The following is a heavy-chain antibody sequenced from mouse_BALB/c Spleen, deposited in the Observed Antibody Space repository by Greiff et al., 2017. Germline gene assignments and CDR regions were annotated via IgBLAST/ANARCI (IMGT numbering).Heavy chain of an antibody. J-gene: IGHJ4*01. Sequence: VKLQESGAELMKPGASVKISCKATGYTFSSYWIEWVKQRPGHGLEWIGEILPGSGSTNYNEKFKGKATFTADTSSNTAYMQLSSLTSEDSAVYYCAPQSVWVYAMDYWGQGTSVTVSS. D-gene: IGHD4-1*01. CDR3: APQSVWVYAMDY. CDR1: GYTFSSYW. V-gene: IGHV1-9*01. CDR2: ILPGSGST.